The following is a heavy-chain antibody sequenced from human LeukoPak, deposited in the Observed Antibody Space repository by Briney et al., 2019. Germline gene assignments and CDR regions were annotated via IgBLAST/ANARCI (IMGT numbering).Heavy chain of an antibody. CDR2: INHSGST. CDR1: GGSFSGYY. V-gene: IGHV4-34*01. Sequence: SETLSLTCAVYGGSFSGYYWSWIRQPPGKGLEWIGEINHSGSTNYNPSLKSRVTISVDTSKNQFSLKLSSVTAADTAVYYCARGAEQLRHFDYWGQGTLVTVSS. CDR3: ARGAEQLRHFDY. J-gene: IGHJ4*02. D-gene: IGHD6-13*01.